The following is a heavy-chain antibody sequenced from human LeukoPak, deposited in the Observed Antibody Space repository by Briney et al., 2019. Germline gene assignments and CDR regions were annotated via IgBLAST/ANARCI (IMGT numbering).Heavy chain of an antibody. Sequence: ASVKVSCKASGYTFTNYYIHWVRQAPGQGLERMGTINPSGGSASHAQKFQGRVTMTRDTSTDTAYMELSSLRPEDTAVYYCATVVGDCSGGSCYSYGMDVWGQGTTVTVSS. D-gene: IGHD2-15*01. CDR2: INPSGGSA. CDR1: GYTFTNYY. V-gene: IGHV1-46*01. CDR3: ATVVGDCSGGSCYSYGMDV. J-gene: IGHJ6*02.